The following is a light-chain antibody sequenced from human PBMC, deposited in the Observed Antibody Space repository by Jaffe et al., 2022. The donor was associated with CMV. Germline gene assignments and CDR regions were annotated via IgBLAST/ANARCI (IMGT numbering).Light chain of an antibody. J-gene: IGKJ3*01. CDR3: QVYVISAGFT. CDR1: QGVSSSY. V-gene: IGKV3-20*01. CDR2: GAY. Sequence: EIVLTQSPDTLSLSPGGSATLSCRASQGVSSSYLTWYQQRLGQAPRLLIYGAYRRAAGVPDRFSGSGSGTDFTLTISRLEPEDFAMYYCQVYVISAGFTFGPGTKVDIK.